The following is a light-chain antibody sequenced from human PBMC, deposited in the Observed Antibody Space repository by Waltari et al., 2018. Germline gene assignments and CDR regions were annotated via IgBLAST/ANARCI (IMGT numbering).Light chain of an antibody. CDR3: AGWDDSLNGPV. CDR2: GDN. V-gene: IGLV1-44*01. CDR1: LSNIASHT. J-gene: IGLJ3*02. Sequence: QSVLTQPPSASGTPGQRVTISCSGSLSNIASHTVNWYRQLPGTAPKLPIYGDNQRPSGVPDRFSGSKSGTSASLAISGLQSADEADYYCAGWDDSLNGPVFGGGTKLTVL.